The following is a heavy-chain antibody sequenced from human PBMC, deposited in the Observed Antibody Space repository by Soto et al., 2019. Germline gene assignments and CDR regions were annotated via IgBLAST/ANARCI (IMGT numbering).Heavy chain of an antibody. V-gene: IGHV1-46*01. J-gene: IGHJ4*02. D-gene: IGHD6-19*01. CDR1: GYTFTSYY. Sequence: GASVKVSCKASGYTFTSYYMHWVRQAPGQGLEWMGIINPSGGSTSYAQKFQGRVTISVDTSKNQFSLKLSSVTAADTAVYYCARAGSSGWYVFGYWGQGTLVTVSS. CDR2: INPSGGST. CDR3: ARAGSSGWYVFGY.